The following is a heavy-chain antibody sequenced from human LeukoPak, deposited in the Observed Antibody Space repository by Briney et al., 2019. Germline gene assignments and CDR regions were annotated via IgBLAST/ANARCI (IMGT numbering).Heavy chain of an antibody. CDR3: ARRGGSSSRRSPIDY. Sequence: GGSLRLSCTASGFTFSDYWMTWVRQAPGKGPGGVANIKQDGSQRYYVDSVRGRFTISRDNAKNSLFLQMNGLRAEDTAVYYCARRGGSSSRRSPIDYWGQGTLVTVSS. J-gene: IGHJ4*02. V-gene: IGHV3-7*01. CDR1: GFTFSDYW. CDR2: IKQDGSQR. D-gene: IGHD6-6*01.